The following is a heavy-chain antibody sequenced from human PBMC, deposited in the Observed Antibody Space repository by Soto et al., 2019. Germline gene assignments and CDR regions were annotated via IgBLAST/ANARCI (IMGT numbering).Heavy chain of an antibody. D-gene: IGHD2-21*02. V-gene: IGHV4-30-2*01. CDR3: ARVRGPYWGGDCDPPPTNWFDP. Sequence: PPETLSLTCAVSGGSISSGGYSWSWILHPPGKGLEWIGYIYHSGSTYYNPSLKSRVTISVDRSKNQFSLRLSSVTAADTAVYYCARVRGPYWGGDCDPPPTNWFDPWGQGTLVTVSS. J-gene: IGHJ5*02. CDR2: IYHSGST. CDR1: GGSISSGGYS.